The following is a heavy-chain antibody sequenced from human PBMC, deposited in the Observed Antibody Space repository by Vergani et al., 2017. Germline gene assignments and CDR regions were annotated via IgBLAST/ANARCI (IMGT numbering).Heavy chain of an antibody. J-gene: IGHJ4*02. Sequence: QLQLQESGPGLVKPSQTLSLTCPVSVGSISSGGYYWNWIRQHPGKGLEWIGYIYYSGSTYYNPSLKSRVTISVDTSKNQFSLKLSSVTAADTAVYYGARENNGRVDYWGQGTLVTVSS. CDR3: ARENNGRVDY. CDR2: IYYSGST. D-gene: IGHD1/OR15-1a*01. CDR1: VGSISSGGYY. V-gene: IGHV4-31*03.